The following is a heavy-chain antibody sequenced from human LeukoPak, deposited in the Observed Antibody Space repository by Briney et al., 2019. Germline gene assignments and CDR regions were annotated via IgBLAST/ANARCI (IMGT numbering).Heavy chain of an antibody. J-gene: IGHJ4*02. V-gene: IGHV4-59*12. D-gene: IGHD6-19*01. Sequence: SETLSLTCTVSGGSISSYYWSWIRQPPGKGLEWIGYIYYSGSTNYNPSLKSRVTISVGTSKNQFSLKLSSVTAADTAVYYCAREFPSSGWYYFDYWGQGTLVTVSS. CDR3: AREFPSSGWYYFDY. CDR2: IYYSGST. CDR1: GGSISSYY.